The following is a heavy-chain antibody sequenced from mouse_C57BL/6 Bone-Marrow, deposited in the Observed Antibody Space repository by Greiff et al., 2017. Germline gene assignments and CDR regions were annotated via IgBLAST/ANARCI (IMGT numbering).Heavy chain of an antibody. D-gene: IGHD2-3*01. CDR1: GFSLTSYG. CDR3: SDYFDY. V-gene: IGHV2-2*01. Sequence: QVHVKQSGPGLVQPSQSLSITCTVSGFSLTSYGVHWVRQSPGKGLEWLGVIWSGGSTDYNAAFISRLSISKDNSKSQVFFKMNSLQADDTARDGSSDYFDYWGQGTTLTVSS. J-gene: IGHJ2*01. CDR2: IWSGGST.